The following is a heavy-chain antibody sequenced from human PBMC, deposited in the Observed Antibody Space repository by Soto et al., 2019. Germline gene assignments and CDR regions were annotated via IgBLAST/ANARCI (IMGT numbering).Heavy chain of an antibody. D-gene: IGHD6-19*01. CDR2: ISDDGKTQ. CDR1: SFRFSAYG. V-gene: IGHV3-30*18. Sequence: QVKLVEFGGAVVQSGRSLRLSCTASSFRFSAYGMHWVRQAPGKGLEWVALISDDGKTQFFTESVEGRFTISRDNSRNTLYLQMNRLRPEDTAVYYCEKGGYKTGWPPFDHWGHGTRVTVSS. J-gene: IGHJ4*01. CDR3: EKGGYKTGWPPFDH.